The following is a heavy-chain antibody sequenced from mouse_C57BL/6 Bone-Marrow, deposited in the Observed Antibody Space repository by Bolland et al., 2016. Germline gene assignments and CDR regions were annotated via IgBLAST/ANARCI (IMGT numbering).Heavy chain of an antibody. D-gene: IGHD2-4*01. Sequence: YYADTVKGRFTISRDNARNTLYLQMSSLKSEDTAMYYCTREGATMITTDLLLCYGHWGQGTLV. CDR3: TREGATMITTDLLLCYGH. J-gene: IGHJ3*01. V-gene: IGHV5-9-1*02.